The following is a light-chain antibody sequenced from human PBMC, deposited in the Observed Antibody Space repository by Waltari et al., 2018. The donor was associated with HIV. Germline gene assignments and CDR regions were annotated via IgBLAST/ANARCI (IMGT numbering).Light chain of an antibody. V-gene: IGLV2-8*01. Sequence: QSALTQSPSASGSPGQAVTISCTGSSSDVGAYEYVSWYRPRPGDAPNIIISDVHNRPSGVPHRFSGSKSGNTASLTVSGLQAEDEATYYCSSYAGSKNRVVFGGGTFLTVL. CDR1: SSDVGAYEY. CDR2: DVH. J-gene: IGLJ2*01. CDR3: SSYAGSKNRVV.